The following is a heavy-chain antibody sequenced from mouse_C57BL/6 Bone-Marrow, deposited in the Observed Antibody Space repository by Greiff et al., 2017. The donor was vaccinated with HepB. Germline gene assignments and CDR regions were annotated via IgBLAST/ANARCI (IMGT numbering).Heavy chain of an antibody. CDR1: GFTFSSYG. V-gene: IGHV5-6*01. CDR3: ARRGAPAWFAY. J-gene: IGHJ3*01. CDR2: ISSCGSYT. D-gene: IGHD3-1*01. Sequence: EVHLAESGGDFVKPGGSLKLSCAASGFTFSSYGMSWVRQTPDKRLEWVATISSCGSYTYYPHSVKGRFTISRDKANNTLYLQMSSLTSEDTAVYYCARRGAPAWFAYWGQGTLVTVSA.